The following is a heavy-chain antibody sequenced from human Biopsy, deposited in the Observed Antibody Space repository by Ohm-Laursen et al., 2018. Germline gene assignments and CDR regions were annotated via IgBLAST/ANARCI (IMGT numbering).Heavy chain of an antibody. V-gene: IGHV1-18*01. CDR2: ISGYNGNT. CDR1: GYKFTSYG. CDR3: ARIAAAGWDDY. Sequence: ASVKVSCKSSGYKFTSYGMSWVRQAPGQGFEWMGGISGYNGNTNYAQKFQGRITMTIDAATSTGYMDLRSLKSDDTAVYYCARIAAAGWDDYWGQGTLVTVSS. J-gene: IGHJ4*02. D-gene: IGHD6-25*01.